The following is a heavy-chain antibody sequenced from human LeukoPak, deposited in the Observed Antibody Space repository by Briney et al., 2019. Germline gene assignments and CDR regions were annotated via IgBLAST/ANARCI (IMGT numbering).Heavy chain of an antibody. CDR2: MNPNSGNT. CDR3: ARGLWAYTAAAGPAFYYYMDV. D-gene: IGHD6-13*01. CDR1: GYTFTSCD. J-gene: IGHJ6*03. Sequence: ASVKVSCKASGYTFTSCDINWVRQATGQGLEWMGWMNPNSGNTGYAQKFQGRVTITRNTSISTAYMELSSLRSEDTAVYYCARGLWAYTAAAGPAFYYYMDVWGKGTTVTVSS. V-gene: IGHV1-8*03.